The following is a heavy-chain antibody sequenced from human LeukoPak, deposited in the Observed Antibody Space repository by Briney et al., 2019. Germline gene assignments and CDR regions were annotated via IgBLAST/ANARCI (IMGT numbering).Heavy chain of an antibody. CDR3: AREARDSIVGATLHFDY. CDR2: ISSSGSTI. J-gene: IGHJ4*02. CDR1: GFTFDDYG. Sequence: GGSLRLSCAASGFTFDDYGMSWVRQAPGKGLEWVSYISSSGSTIYYADSVKGRFTISRDNAKNSLYLQMNSLRAEDTAVYYCAREARDSIVGATLHFDYWGQGTLVTVSS. V-gene: IGHV3-48*03. D-gene: IGHD1-26*01.